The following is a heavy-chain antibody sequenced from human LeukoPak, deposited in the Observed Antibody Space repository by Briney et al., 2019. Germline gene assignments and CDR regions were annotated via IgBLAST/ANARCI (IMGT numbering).Heavy chain of an antibody. CDR2: IYYSGST. Sequence: SETLSLTCTVSGGSISSYYWSWIRQPPGKGLERIGYIYYSGSTNYNPSLTSRVTISVDTSKNQFSLKLSSVTAADTAVYYCARNPSSSWYSWFDYWGQGTLVTVSS. V-gene: IGHV4-59*08. CDR3: ARNPSSSWYSWFDY. J-gene: IGHJ4*02. D-gene: IGHD6-13*01. CDR1: GGSISSYY.